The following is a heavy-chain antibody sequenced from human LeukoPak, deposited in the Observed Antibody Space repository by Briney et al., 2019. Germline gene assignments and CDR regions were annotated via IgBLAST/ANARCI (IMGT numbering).Heavy chain of an antibody. CDR3: ARGTTSGWPDYLDY. Sequence: PGGSLRLSCAASGFTFSDYWMHWVRQAPGKGLVWVSRVNSDGMSTLYADSVKGRFTISRDNAKNTLYLQLNGLRAEDTAVYYCARGTTSGWPDYLDYWGQGTLVTVSS. J-gene: IGHJ4*02. V-gene: IGHV3-74*01. CDR2: VNSDGMST. D-gene: IGHD6-19*01. CDR1: GFTFSDYW.